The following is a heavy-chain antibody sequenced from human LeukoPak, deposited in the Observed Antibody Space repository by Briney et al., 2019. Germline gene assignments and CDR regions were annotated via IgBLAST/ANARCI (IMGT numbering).Heavy chain of an antibody. CDR3: AKARGGNWFDP. Sequence: GGSLRLSCAASGFTFSSYAMHWVRQAPGKGLEWVAVISHDGSNKYYADSVKGRFTISRDNSKNTLYLQMNSLRAEDTAVYYCAKARGGNWFDPWGQGTLVTVSS. CDR1: GFTFSSYA. J-gene: IGHJ5*02. V-gene: IGHV3-30*04. D-gene: IGHD3-10*01. CDR2: ISHDGSNK.